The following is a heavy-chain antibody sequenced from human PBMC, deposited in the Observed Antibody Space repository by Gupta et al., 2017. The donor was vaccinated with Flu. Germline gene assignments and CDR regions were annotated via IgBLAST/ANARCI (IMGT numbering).Heavy chain of an antibody. CDR2: IDPSGESK. CDR3: ARDLGGYSGYSPLDY. J-gene: IGHJ4*02. V-gene: IGHV1-46*01. CDR1: GYTFINYY. D-gene: IGHD5-12*01. Sequence: QVQLVQSVAEVKEPGASVKVSCSTFGYTFINYYIHWVRQAPGQGLEWVGVIDPSGESKNSAQKFQGRLTLTKDKSASTAYMELNSLRSEDTAVYYCARDLGGYSGYSPLDYWGQGTLVTVSS.